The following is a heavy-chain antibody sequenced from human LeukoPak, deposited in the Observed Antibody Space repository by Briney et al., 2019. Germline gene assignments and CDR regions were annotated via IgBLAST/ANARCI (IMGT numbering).Heavy chain of an antibody. D-gene: IGHD1-1*01. V-gene: IGHV1-18*04. J-gene: IGHJ3*02. CDR2: ISAYNGST. CDR3: ARIYVQLERWDAFDI. CDR1: GYTFTSYG. Sequence: GASVKVSCTASGYTFTSYGISWVRQAPGQGLEWMGWISAYNGSTNYAQKLQGRVTMTTDTSTSTAYMELRSLRSDDTAVYYCARIYVQLERWDAFDIWGQGTMVTVSS.